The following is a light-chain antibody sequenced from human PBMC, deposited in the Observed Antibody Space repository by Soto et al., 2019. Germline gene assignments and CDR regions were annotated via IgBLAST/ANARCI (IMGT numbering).Light chain of an antibody. J-gene: IGKJ2*01. CDR3: QQYNSYSPYT. CDR2: DAS. V-gene: IGKV1-5*01. Sequence: DIQMTQSPSTLSASVGDRVTITCRASQSISSWLAWYQQKPGKAPKLLIYDASSLESGVPSRFSGSGSGTEFTLNISSRQPDDFATYYCQQYNSYSPYTFGQGTKLEIK. CDR1: QSISSW.